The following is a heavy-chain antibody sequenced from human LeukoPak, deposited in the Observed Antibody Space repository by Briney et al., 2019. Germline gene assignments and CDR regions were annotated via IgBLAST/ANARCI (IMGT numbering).Heavy chain of an antibody. Sequence: SETLSLTCTVSGGSISSYYWSWIRQPAGKRLEWIGRIYTSGSTNYNPSLKSRVTMSVDTSKNQFSLKLSSVTAADTAVYYCARDLDADCSGGSCYPGYYYMDVWGKGTTVTVSS. CDR1: GGSISSYY. CDR3: ARDLDADCSGGSCYPGYYYMDV. CDR2: IYTSGST. V-gene: IGHV4-4*07. J-gene: IGHJ6*03. D-gene: IGHD2-15*01.